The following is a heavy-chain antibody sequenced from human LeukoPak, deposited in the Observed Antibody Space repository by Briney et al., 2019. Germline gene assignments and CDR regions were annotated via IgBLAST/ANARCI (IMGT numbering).Heavy chain of an antibody. CDR3: ARNKKGLDY. V-gene: IGHV4-39*01. Sequence: SETLSLTCTVSGGSISSSSYYWGWIRQPPGKGLEWIGSIYYSGSTYYNPSLKSRVTISVDTSKNQFTLKLSSVTAAGTAVYYCARNKKGLDYWGKGTLVTVSS. CDR2: IYYSGST. D-gene: IGHD1/OR15-1a*01. CDR1: GGSISSSSYY. J-gene: IGHJ4*02.